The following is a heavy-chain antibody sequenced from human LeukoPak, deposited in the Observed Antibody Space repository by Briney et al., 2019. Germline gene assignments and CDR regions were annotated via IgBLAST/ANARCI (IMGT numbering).Heavy chain of an antibody. D-gene: IGHD2-8*01. V-gene: IGHV3-30*03. Sequence: PGGSLRLSCAASGFTFSSYGMHWVRQAPGKGLEWVAVLSYDGSNKDHADSVKGRFTISRDNSKNTLYLQMNSLRAEDTAVYYCAREAIGVTFDIWGQGTMVAVPS. CDR3: AREAIGVTFDI. CDR2: LSYDGSNK. CDR1: GFTFSSYG. J-gene: IGHJ3*02.